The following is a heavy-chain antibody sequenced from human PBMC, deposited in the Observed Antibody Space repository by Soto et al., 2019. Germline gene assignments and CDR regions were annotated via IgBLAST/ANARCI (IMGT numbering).Heavy chain of an antibody. J-gene: IGHJ6*02. Sequence: QVQLVQSGAEVKKPGASVKVSCKASGYTFTSYDINWLRQATGQGLEWMGWMNPNSGNTGYAQKLRGSDTMIRHTSVRTAYVVLSSVRSEATAVYYFAIRHEDSSSTRCYTGHYYYYYGMDVRGQGTTPTVSS. CDR1: GYTFTSYD. D-gene: IGHD2-2*02. CDR2: MNPNSGNT. CDR3: AIRHEDSSSTRCYTGHYYYYYGMDV. V-gene: IGHV1-8*01.